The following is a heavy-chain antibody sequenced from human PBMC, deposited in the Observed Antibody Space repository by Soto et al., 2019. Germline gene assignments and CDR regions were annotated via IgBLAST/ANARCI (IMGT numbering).Heavy chain of an antibody. J-gene: IGHJ4*02. CDR3: ARGGSQYSSGWNVSDY. CDR2: ISAYNGNT. Sequence: QIQLVQSGAEVKKPGTSVKVSCKASGYTFTSYGVSWVRQAPGHGLEWVGWISAYNGNTKNAQKLQGRVTMSTDTSTSTAYMELRSLTSDDTAVYYCARGGSQYSSGWNVSDYWGQGTLVTVSS. D-gene: IGHD6-19*01. V-gene: IGHV1-18*01. CDR1: GYTFTSYG.